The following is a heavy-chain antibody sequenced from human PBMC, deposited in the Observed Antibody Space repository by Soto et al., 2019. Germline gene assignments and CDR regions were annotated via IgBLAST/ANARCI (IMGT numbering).Heavy chain of an antibody. V-gene: IGHV3-23*01. J-gene: IGHJ6*03. CDR1: GFTFNSYA. D-gene: IGHD2-15*01. CDR3: ATSGGKDYYYMDV. CDR2: ISGSGGST. Sequence: EVQLLESGGALAQPGESLRLSCAASGFTFNSYAMSWVRQAPGKGLEWVSAISGSGGSTYYADSVKGRFTISRDNSKNPLYLQINMLSAEATAIFYSATSGGKDYYYMDVWGKGTTVTVSS.